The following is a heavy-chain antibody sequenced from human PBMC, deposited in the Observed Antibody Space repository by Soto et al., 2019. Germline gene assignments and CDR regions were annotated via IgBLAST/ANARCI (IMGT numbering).Heavy chain of an antibody. Sequence: SETLSLTCTVSGGSISSGGYYWSWIRQHPGKGLEWIGYIYYSGSTYYNPSLKSRVTISVDTSKNQFSLKLSSVTAADTAVYYCARAPGYYDSSGYYFYYYYGMDVWGQGTTVTVSS. CDR3: ARAPGYYDSSGYYFYYYYGMDV. CDR2: IYYSGST. CDR1: GGSISSGGYY. D-gene: IGHD3-22*01. V-gene: IGHV4-31*03. J-gene: IGHJ6*02.